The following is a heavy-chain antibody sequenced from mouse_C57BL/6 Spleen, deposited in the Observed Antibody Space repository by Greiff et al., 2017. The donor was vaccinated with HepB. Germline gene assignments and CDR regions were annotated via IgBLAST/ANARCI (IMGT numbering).Heavy chain of an antibody. J-gene: IGHJ4*01. CDR3: ASPYEYDEEGYYYAMDY. CDR2: ISSGGSYT. Sequence: EVKVEESGGDLVKPGGSLKLSCAASGFTFSSYGMSWVRQTPDKRLEWVATISSGGSYTYYPDSVKGRFTISRDNAKNTLYLQMSSLKSEDTAMYYCASPYEYDEEGYYYAMDYWGQGTSVTVSS. CDR1: GFTFSSYG. D-gene: IGHD2-4*01. V-gene: IGHV5-6*02.